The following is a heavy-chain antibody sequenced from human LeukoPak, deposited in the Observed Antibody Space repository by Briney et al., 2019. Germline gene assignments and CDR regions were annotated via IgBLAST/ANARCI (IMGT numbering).Heavy chain of an antibody. CDR3: ARVLILTMIVVAPRGWFDP. CDR2: IYHSGST. D-gene: IGHD3-22*01. CDR1: GYSISSGYY. Sequence: SETLSLTCTVSGYSISSGYYWGLIRQPPGKGLEWIGSIYHSGSTYYNPSLKSRVTISVDTSKNQFSLKLSSVTAADTAVYYCARVLILTMIVVAPRGWFDPWGQGTLVTVSS. J-gene: IGHJ5*02. V-gene: IGHV4-38-2*02.